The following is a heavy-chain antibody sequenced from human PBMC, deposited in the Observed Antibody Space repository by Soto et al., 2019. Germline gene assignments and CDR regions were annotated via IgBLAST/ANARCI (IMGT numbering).Heavy chain of an antibody. D-gene: IGHD1-26*01. V-gene: IGHV4-39*01. CDR1: GGSISSHGYY. CDR2: IYYSGTT. Sequence: SETLSLTCTVSGGSISSHGYYWGWIRQPPGKGLEWIGNIYYSGTTFYNPSLKSRVTISVDTSKNQLSLKLSSVTAADTAVYHCARHAGGVSQIDYWGQGTRVT. CDR3: ARHAGGVSQIDY. J-gene: IGHJ4*02.